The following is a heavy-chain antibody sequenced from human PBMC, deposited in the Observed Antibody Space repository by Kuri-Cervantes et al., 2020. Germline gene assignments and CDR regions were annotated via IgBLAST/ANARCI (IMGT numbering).Heavy chain of an antibody. V-gene: IGHV3-30*03. CDR3: ARKGGHELREPYYYGMDV. D-gene: IGHD1-14*01. Sequence: GGSLRLSCAASGFTFSSYGMHWVRPAPGKGLEWVAVISYDGSNKYYADSVKGRFTIYSDNSKNTLFLQMNSLRAEDTAVSYCARKGGHELREPYYYGMDVWGQGTTVTVSS. CDR2: ISYDGSNK. CDR1: GFTFSSYG. J-gene: IGHJ6*02.